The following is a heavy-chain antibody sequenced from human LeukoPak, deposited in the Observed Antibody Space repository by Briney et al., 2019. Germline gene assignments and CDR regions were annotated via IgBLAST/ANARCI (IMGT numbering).Heavy chain of an antibody. Sequence: ASVKVSCKASGYTFTSYGISWVRQAPGQGLEWMGWISAYNGNTNYAQKLQGRVTMATDTSTSTAYMELRSLRSDDTAVYYCARDLSERWAYCGGGIWGQGTMVTVSS. CDR2: ISAYNGNT. CDR1: GYTFTSYG. CDR3: ARDLSERWAYCGGGI. J-gene: IGHJ3*02. D-gene: IGHD2-21*01. V-gene: IGHV1-18*01.